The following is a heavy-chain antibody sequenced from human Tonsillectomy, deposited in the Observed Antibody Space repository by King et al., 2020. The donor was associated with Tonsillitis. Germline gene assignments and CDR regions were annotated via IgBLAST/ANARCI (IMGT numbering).Heavy chain of an antibody. J-gene: IGHJ3*02. V-gene: IGHV4-59*08. CDR3: ARTPSSVLWGTFDI. CDR1: DGSIRNYY. CDR2: MYYSGNT. Sequence: VQLQESGPGLVKPSETLSLTCTVSDGSIRNYYWSWIRQPPGKGLEWIGFMYYSGNTKYNPSLKRRVSISVDTSKNQFSLKLSSVTAADTAVYYCARTPSSVLWGTFDIWGQGAMVTVSS. D-gene: IGHD2-2*01.